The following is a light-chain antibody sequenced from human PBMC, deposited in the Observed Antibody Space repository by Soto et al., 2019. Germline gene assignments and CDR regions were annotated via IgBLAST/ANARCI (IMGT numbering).Light chain of an antibody. CDR2: AAS. Sequence: EIVLTQSPGTLSLSPGERATLSCRASQTISSSYLAWYQQKPGQAPRLLIYAASTRATGIPDRFSGSGSGTDFTLTITSLEPEDFVVYFCQQFGGSPLFTFGPGTKVDIK. V-gene: IGKV3-20*01. CDR1: QTISSSY. CDR3: QQFGGSPLFT. J-gene: IGKJ3*01.